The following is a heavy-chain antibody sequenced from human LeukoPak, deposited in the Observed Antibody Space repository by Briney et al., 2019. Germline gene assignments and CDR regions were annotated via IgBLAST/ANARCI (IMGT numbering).Heavy chain of an antibody. V-gene: IGHV1-2*02. CDR2: INPNSGGT. CDR3: ARDSGYVYNWCDP. J-gene: IGHJ5*02. D-gene: IGHD6-25*01. Sequence: ASVKVSCKASGYTFTGYYMHWVRQAPGQGLEWMGWINPNSGGTNSAQKFQGRVTMTSDTSISTAYMELSRLRSDDTAVYYCARDSGYVYNWCDPWGQGTLVTVSS. CDR1: GYTFTGYY.